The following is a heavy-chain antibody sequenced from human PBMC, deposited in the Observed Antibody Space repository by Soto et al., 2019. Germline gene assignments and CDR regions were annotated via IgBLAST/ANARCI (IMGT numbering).Heavy chain of an antibody. Sequence: QVQLMQSGAEVKKPGASVKVSCKASGSTFSTLDLNWVRQAPGQGLDWMGWMHANTGLTGHAQKFQGRLSMTRDTSRSTAYMELSSLRADDTAVYYCARYIFGQGFISWGQGTLVTVSS. CDR3: ARYIFGQGFIS. D-gene: IGHD3-10*01. J-gene: IGHJ4*02. V-gene: IGHV1-8*01. CDR2: MHANTGLT. CDR1: GSTFSTLD.